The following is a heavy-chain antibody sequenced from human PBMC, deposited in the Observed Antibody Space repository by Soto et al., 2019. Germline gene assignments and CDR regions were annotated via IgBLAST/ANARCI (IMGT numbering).Heavy chain of an antibody. D-gene: IGHD6-13*01. Sequence: GGSLRLSCAASGFTFSSYGMHWVRQAPGKGLEWVAVIWYDGSNKYYADSVKGRFTISRDNSKNTLYLQMNSLRAEDTAVYYCARDQSSWPLDYWGQGTLVTVSS. CDR1: GFTFSSYG. CDR3: ARDQSSWPLDY. V-gene: IGHV3-33*01. CDR2: IWYDGSNK. J-gene: IGHJ4*02.